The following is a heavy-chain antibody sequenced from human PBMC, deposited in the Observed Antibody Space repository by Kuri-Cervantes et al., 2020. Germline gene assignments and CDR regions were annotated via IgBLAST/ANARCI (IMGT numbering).Heavy chain of an antibody. V-gene: IGHV3-15*01. D-gene: IGHD4-11*01. CDR2: IKSKTDGGTT. CDR1: GFTFSNAW. Sequence: GGSLRLSCAAPGFTFSNAWMSWVRQAPGKGLEWVGRIKSKTDGGTTDYAAPVKGRFTISRDDSKNTLYLQMNSLKVEDTAIYYCAKEMTTEGNSWGHGTLVTVSS. CDR3: AKEMTTEGNS. J-gene: IGHJ5*01.